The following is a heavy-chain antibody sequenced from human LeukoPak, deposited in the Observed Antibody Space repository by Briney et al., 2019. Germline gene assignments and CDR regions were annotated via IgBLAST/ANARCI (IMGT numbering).Heavy chain of an antibody. CDR2: IYYSGST. J-gene: IGHJ4*02. D-gene: IGHD2-15*01. CDR1: GGSISSSSYY. V-gene: IGHV4-39*07. Sequence: SETLSLTCTVSGGSISSSSYYWGWIRQPPGKRLEWIGSIYYSGSTYYNPSLKSRVTISVDTSKNQFSLKLSSVTAADTAVYYCASDSLGYCSGGSCYLTGLDYWGQGTLVTVSS. CDR3: ASDSLGYCSGGSCYLTGLDY.